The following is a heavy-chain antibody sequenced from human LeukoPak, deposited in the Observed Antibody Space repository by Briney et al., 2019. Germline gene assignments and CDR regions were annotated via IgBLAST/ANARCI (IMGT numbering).Heavy chain of an antibody. D-gene: IGHD2-2*02. CDR1: NYSINNGYY. CDR2: IYHSGFT. V-gene: IGHV4-38-2*02. CDR3: ARTGYCSSASCYTASRPYYYYYMDV. J-gene: IGHJ6*03. Sequence: SETLSLTCTVSNYSINNGYYWGWLRQPPGRGLEWIGSIYHSGFTYSNPSLTSRLTMSIDASKNEFSLRLSSVTAADTAVYYCARTGYCSSASCYTASRPYYYYYMDVWGKGTTVTVSS.